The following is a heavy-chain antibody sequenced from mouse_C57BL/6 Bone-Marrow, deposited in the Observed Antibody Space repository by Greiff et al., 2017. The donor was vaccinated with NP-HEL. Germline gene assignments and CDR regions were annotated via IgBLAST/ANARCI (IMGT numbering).Heavy chain of an antibody. V-gene: IGHV1-82*01. J-gene: IGHJ1*03. CDR3: ARSYYGSRWYFDV. D-gene: IGHD1-1*01. Sequence: QVQLKESGPELVKPGASVKISCKASGYAFSSSWMNWVKQRPGKGLEWIGRIYPGDGDTNYNGKFKGKATLTADKSSSTAYMQLSSLTSEDSAVYFCARSYYGSRWYFDVWGTGTTVTVSS. CDR1: GYAFSSSW. CDR2: IYPGDGDT.